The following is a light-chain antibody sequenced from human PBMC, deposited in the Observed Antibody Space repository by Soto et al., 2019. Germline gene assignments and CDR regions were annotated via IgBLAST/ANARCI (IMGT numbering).Light chain of an antibody. CDR2: GAS. J-gene: IGKJ4*01. CDR1: QSVGIN. CDR3: QQYDKWPLT. V-gene: IGKV3-15*01. Sequence: EIVMTQSPATLSVSPGERATLSCRASQSVGINLAWFQQKPGQAPRLLIYGASTMATGITARFSGSGSGTAFTLSISSPQSAEFAVYYGQQYDKWPLTFGGGTTVDIK.